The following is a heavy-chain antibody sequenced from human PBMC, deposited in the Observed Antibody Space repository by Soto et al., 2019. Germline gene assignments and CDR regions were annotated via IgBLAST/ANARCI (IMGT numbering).Heavy chain of an antibody. D-gene: IGHD6-19*01. CDR1: GGSFSGYY. Sequence: SETLSLTCAVYGGSFSGYYWSWIRQPPGKGLEWIGEINHSGSTNYNPSLKSRVTISVDTSKNQFSLKLSSVTAADTAVYYCARHSSGWIFDYWGQGTLVTVSS. CDR2: INHSGST. J-gene: IGHJ4*02. CDR3: ARHSSGWIFDY. V-gene: IGHV4-34*01.